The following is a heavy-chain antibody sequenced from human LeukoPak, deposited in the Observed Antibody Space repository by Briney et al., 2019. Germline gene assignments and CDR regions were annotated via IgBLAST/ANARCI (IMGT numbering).Heavy chain of an antibody. CDR2: IYTSGST. Sequence: PSETLSLTCTASGGSISSGSYYWSWIRQPAGKGLEWIGRIYTSGSTNYNPSLKSRVTISVDTSKNQFSLKLSSVTAADTAVYYCARHVNYGSGKALDYWGQGTLVTVSS. J-gene: IGHJ4*02. CDR1: GGSISSGSYY. V-gene: IGHV4-61*02. D-gene: IGHD3-10*01. CDR3: ARHVNYGSGKALDY.